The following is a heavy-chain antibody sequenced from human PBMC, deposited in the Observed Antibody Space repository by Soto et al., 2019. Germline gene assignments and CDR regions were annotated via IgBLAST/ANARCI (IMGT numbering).Heavy chain of an antibody. D-gene: IGHD6-13*01. CDR1: GFTFDDYA. CDR3: VKDSYADFHRVLSAAEYFFDY. CDR2: ITWNSGKI. Sequence: LRLSCTASGFTFDDYAMNWVRQGRGRGLEWVSGITWNSGKIAYADSVKGRFTIARDDDNNSLYLQMNSLRPEDTALYYCVKDSYADFHRVLSAAEYFFDYWGHGTLVTVSS. V-gene: IGHV3-9*01. J-gene: IGHJ4*01.